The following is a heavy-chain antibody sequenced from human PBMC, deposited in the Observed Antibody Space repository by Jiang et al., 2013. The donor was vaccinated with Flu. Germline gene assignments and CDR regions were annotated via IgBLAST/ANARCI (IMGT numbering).Heavy chain of an antibody. V-gene: IGHV3-9*01. Sequence: EWVSGISWESGSRGYADSVKGRFTISRDNARNSLYLQMNSLRVEDTAVYYCARGLIVPVTVTLGPGPTDHWGQGTLVTVSS. CDR3: ARGLIVPVTVTLGPGPTDH. CDR2: ISWESGSR. D-gene: IGHD2-21*02. J-gene: IGHJ4*02.